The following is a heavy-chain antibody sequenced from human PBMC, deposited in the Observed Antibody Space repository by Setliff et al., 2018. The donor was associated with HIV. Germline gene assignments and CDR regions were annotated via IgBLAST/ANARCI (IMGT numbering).Heavy chain of an antibody. D-gene: IGHD6-13*01. CDR2: INAGNGNT. Sequence: ASVKVSCKASGYTFTAYAMHWVRQAPGQRLEWMGWINAGNGNTKYSQRFQGRVTITRNTSASTAYMDLGSLTSEDTAVYYCARQRGIDTYFYSYYYMDVWGKGTTVTVS. CDR1: GYTFTAYA. CDR3: ARQRGIDTYFYSYYYMDV. V-gene: IGHV1-3*01. J-gene: IGHJ6*03.